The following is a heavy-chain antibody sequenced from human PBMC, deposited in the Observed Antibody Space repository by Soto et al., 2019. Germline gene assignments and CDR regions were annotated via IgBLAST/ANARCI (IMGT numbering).Heavy chain of an antibody. J-gene: IGHJ4*02. V-gene: IGHV3-30*18. CDR3: AKVRDSSGYYLFDY. Sequence: QVPLVESGGGVVQPGRSLRLSCAASGFTFSSYGMHWVRQAPGKGLEWVAVISYDGSNKYYADSVKGRFTISRDNSKNTLYLQMNSLRAEDTAVYYCAKVRDSSGYYLFDYWGQGTLVTVSS. CDR2: ISYDGSNK. D-gene: IGHD3-22*01. CDR1: GFTFSSYG.